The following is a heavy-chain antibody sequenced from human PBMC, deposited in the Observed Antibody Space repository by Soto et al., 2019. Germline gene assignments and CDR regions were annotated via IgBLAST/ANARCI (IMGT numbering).Heavy chain of an antibody. CDR1: GFTFSSYG. V-gene: IGHV3-33*01. D-gene: IGHD2-2*01. CDR3: ARGLAVVVPAAMDDAFDI. CDR2: IWYDGSNK. Sequence: GGSLRLSCAASGFTFSSYGMHWVRQAPGKGLEWVAVIWYDGSNKYYADSVKGRFTISRDNSKNTLYLQMNSLRAEDTAVYYCARGLAVVVPAAMDDAFDIWGQGTMVTVSS. J-gene: IGHJ3*02.